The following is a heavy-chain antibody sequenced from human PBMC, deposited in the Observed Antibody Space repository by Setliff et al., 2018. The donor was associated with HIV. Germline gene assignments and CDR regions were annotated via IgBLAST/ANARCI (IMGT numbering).Heavy chain of an antibody. Sequence: GESLKISCKGSGYSFTSYWIAWVRQMPGKGLEWMGIIYPGDSDTRYSPSFQGQVTISADKSISTAYLQWSSLKASDTAIYYCARHLSGNFWSDFDAFDIWAKGQWSPSL. CDR2: IYPGDSDT. V-gene: IGHV5-51*01. CDR3: ARHLSGNFWSDFDAFDI. CDR1: GYSFTSYW. D-gene: IGHD3-3*01. J-gene: IGHJ3*02.